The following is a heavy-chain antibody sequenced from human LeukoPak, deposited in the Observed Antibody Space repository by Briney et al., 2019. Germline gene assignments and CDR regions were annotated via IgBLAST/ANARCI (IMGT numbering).Heavy chain of an antibody. CDR3: AKDNSPGWFGP. Sequence: GGSLRLSCATSGFTFSNYWMHWVRQVPRKGLVWVSRIKSDGSSTSYADSVKGRFTISRDNAKNTLYLQMNSLRAEDTAIYYCAKDNSPGWFGPWGQGTLVTVSS. V-gene: IGHV3-74*01. CDR1: GFTFSNYW. J-gene: IGHJ5*02. CDR2: IKSDGSST. D-gene: IGHD4-11*01.